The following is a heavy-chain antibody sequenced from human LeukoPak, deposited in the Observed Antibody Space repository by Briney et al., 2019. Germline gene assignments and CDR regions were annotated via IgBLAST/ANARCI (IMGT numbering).Heavy chain of an antibody. J-gene: IGHJ5*02. D-gene: IGHD1-14*01. CDR2: INHSGST. CDR3: APGGGTSETPLGFDP. CDR1: GGSFSGYY. V-gene: IGHV4-34*01. Sequence: SETLSLTCAVYGGSFSGYYWSWIRQPPGKGLEWIGEINHSGSTNYNPSLKSRVTISVDTSKNQFSLKRISGAAADWGVHYGAPGGGTSETPLGFDPWGQETLVPVSS.